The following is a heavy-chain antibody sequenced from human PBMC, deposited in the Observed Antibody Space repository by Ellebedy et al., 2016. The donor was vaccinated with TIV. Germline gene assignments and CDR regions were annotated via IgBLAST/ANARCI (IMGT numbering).Heavy chain of an antibody. CDR2: IYPGDSDT. CDR3: ARVEMATISYYYYGMDV. D-gene: IGHD5-24*01. Sequence: GESLKISCKGSGYSFTSYWLGWVRQMPGKGLEWMGIIYPGDSDTRYSPSFQGQVTIPADKSISTAYLQWSSLKASDTAMYYCARVEMATISYYYYGMDVWGQGTTVTVSS. V-gene: IGHV5-51*01. J-gene: IGHJ6*02. CDR1: GYSFTSYW.